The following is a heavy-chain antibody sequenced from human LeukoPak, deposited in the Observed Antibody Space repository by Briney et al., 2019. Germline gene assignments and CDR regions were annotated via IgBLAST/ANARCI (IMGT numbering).Heavy chain of an antibody. V-gene: IGHV1-18*04. D-gene: IGHD6-13*01. CDR2: ISAYNGNT. CDR1: GYTFSGYY. CDR3: ATEIAAAGTKILDY. J-gene: IGHJ4*02. Sequence: ASVKVSCKASGYTFSGYYMHWVRQAPGQGLEWMGWISAYNGNTNYAQKLQGRVTMTTDTSTSTAYMELRSLRSDDTAVYYCATEIAAAGTKILDYWGQGTLVTVSS.